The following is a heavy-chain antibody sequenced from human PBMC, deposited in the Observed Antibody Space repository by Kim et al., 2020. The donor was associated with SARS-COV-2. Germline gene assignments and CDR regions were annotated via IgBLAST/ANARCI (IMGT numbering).Heavy chain of an antibody. CDR2: IYYSGST. CDR3: ARLDPPGHLIL. CDR1: GGSISSSSYY. V-gene: IGHV4-39*01. J-gene: IGHJ4*02. Sequence: SETLSLTCTVSGGSISSSSYYWGWIRQPPGKGLEWIGSIYYSGSTYYNPSLKSRVTISVDTSKNQFSLKLSSVTAADTAVYYCARLDPPGHLILWGQGT.